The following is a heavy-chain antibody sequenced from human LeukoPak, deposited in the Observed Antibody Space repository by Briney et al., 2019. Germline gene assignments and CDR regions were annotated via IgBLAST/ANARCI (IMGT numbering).Heavy chain of an antibody. Sequence: GGSLRLSCAASAFTFSTSAMSWVRQAPGKGLEWVSTIVANAGTTYYADSVKGRFTISRDNSKNTLYLQMNSLRAEDTAVNYCAILAQNGVVVPTWGQGTLVTVSS. CDR3: AILAQNGVVVPT. V-gene: IGHV3-23*01. CDR1: AFTFSTSA. J-gene: IGHJ5*02. CDR2: IVANAGTT. D-gene: IGHD2-21*01.